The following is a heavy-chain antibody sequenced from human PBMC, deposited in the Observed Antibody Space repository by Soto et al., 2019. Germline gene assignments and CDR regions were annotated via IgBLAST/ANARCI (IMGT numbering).Heavy chain of an antibody. D-gene: IGHD4-4*01. Sequence: ASGKVSCRASGYTFTGYYMHWVRQAPGQGLEWMGWINPNSGGTNYAQKFQGRVTMTRDTSISTAYMELSRLRSDDTAVYYCSSRGQGETVPTPSNYYGMDVWGQGTTVTV. V-gene: IGHV1-2*02. CDR1: GYTFTGYY. CDR2: INPNSGGT. CDR3: SSRGQGETVPTPSNYYGMDV. J-gene: IGHJ6*02.